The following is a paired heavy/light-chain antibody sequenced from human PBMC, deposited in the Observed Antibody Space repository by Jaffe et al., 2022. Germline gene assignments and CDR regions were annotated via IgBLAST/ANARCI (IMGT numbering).Heavy chain of an antibody. CDR2: INSDGSST. V-gene: IGHV3-74*01. Sequence: EVQLVESGGGLVQPGGSLRLSCAASGFTFSSYWMHWVRQAPGKGLVWVSRINSDGSSTSYADSVKGRFTISRDNAKNTLYLQMNSLRAEDTAVYYCAREPTVYYGLDRAPPGAFDIWGQGTMVTVSS. D-gene: IGHD3-10*01. CDR1: GFTFSSYW. J-gene: IGHJ3*02. CDR3: AREPTVYYGLDRAPPGAFDI.
Light chain of an antibody. V-gene: IGLV3-1*01. CDR3: QAWDSSTSVV. Sequence: SYELTQPPSVSVSPGQTASITCSGDKLGDKYACWYQQKPGQSPVLVIYQDSKRPSGIPERFSGSNSGNTATLTISGTQAMDEADYYCQAWDSSTSVVFGGGTKLTVL. CDR2: QDS. J-gene: IGLJ2*01. CDR1: KLGDKY.